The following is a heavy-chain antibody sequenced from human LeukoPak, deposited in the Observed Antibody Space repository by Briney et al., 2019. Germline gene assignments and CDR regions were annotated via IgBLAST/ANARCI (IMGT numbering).Heavy chain of an antibody. CDR2: IRSKANSYAT. CDR3: RAAANGMDV. V-gene: IGHV3-73*01. J-gene: IGHJ6*04. D-gene: IGHD6-13*01. Sequence: GGSLKLSCAASGFTFSDSAMHWVRQASGKGREGVGRIRSKANSYATGSGASVKGRFTISRDDSKNTAYLQMNSLKTEDTDVYYCRAAANGMDVWGKGTTVTVSS. CDR1: GFTFSDSA.